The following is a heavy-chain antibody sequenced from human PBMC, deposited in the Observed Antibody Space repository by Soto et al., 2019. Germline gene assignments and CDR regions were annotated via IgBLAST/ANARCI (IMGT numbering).Heavy chain of an antibody. D-gene: IGHD3-22*01. V-gene: IGHV4-30-4*01. CDR3: ARDLDGLHDDTSGPFPRPG. CDR1: GGSISSDDYY. CDR2: IHSSGSI. J-gene: IGHJ1*01. Sequence: SETLSLTCTVSGGSISSDDYYWRWIRQAPGRGLEWIGYIHSSGSIYYNPSLKSRATMSIDTAGNQFSLKVSPVTVADTAVYYCARDLDGLHDDTSGPFPRPGWGQGTLVTVSS.